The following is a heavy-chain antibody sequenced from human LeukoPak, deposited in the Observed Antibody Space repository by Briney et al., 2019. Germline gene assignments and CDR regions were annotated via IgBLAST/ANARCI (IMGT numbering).Heavy chain of an antibody. CDR3: ARVSGNYYRWFDS. CDR1: GFTFSTYW. D-gene: IGHD1-26*01. CDR2: IKQDGSEK. J-gene: IGHJ5*01. V-gene: IGHV3-7*03. Sequence: GGSLRLSCSASGFTFSTYWMSWVRQAPGKGLEWVANIKQDGSEKYYVDSVKGRFTISRDNAKNSLYLQMNSLRAEDTAVYYCARVSGNYYRWFDSWGQGTLVTVSS.